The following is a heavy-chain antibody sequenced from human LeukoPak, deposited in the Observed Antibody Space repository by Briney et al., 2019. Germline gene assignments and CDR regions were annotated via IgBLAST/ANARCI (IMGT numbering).Heavy chain of an antibody. J-gene: IGHJ4*02. Sequence: PGGSLRLSCAASGFTFSSTWMHWVRQVPGKELVWVARIESDGSRTTYAESVKGRFTISRDNAKNSLYLQMNSLRAEDTAVYYCATLGYISAWSPDYWGQGTLVTVSS. CDR2: IESDGSRT. CDR3: ATLGYISAWSPDY. D-gene: IGHD6-19*01. CDR1: GFTFSSTW. V-gene: IGHV3-74*03.